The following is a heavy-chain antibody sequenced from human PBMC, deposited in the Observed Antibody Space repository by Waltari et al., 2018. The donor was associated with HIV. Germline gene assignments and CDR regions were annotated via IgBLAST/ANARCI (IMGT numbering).Heavy chain of an antibody. Sequence: QVQLVQSGAEVKQPGASVRVSCKTSGYDFSTFDINWVRQAAGQGLEWMGWSRPNSGKTGYAQRFKGRVSMNRDTSIDTAYMELSSLTSHDTAVYYCAKSRPGAVFGDNWGQGTLVAVSS. CDR1: GYDFSTFD. V-gene: IGHV1-8*01. CDR3: AKSRPGAVFGDN. D-gene: IGHD3-3*01. J-gene: IGHJ4*02. CDR2: SRPNSGKT.